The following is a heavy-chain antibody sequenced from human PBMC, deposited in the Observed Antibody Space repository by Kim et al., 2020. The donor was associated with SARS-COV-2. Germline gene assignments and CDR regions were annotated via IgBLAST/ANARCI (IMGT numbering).Heavy chain of an antibody. V-gene: IGHV3-30*04. J-gene: IGHJ6*01. CDR2: ISYDGSNK. CDR1: GFTFSSYA. D-gene: IGHD3-10*01. Sequence: GGSLRLSCAASGFTFSSYAMHWVRQAPGKGLEWVAVISYDGSNKYYADSVKGRFTISRDNSKNTLYLQMNSLRAEDTAVYYCARDQSPGVTMVRGAGYY. CDR3: ARDQSPGVTMVRGAGYY.